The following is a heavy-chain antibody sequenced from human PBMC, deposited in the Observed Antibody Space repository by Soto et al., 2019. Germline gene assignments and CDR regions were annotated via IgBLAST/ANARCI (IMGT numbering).Heavy chain of an antibody. Sequence: ASVKVSCTASGYTFTSYGISWARQAPGQGLEWMGWISAYNGNTNYAQKLQGRVTMTTDTSTSTAYMELRSLRSDDTAVYYCARRSGSYYNTDAFDIWGQGTMVTVSS. CDR2: ISAYNGNT. CDR3: ARRSGSYYNTDAFDI. CDR1: GYTFTSYG. J-gene: IGHJ3*02. D-gene: IGHD3-10*01. V-gene: IGHV1-18*01.